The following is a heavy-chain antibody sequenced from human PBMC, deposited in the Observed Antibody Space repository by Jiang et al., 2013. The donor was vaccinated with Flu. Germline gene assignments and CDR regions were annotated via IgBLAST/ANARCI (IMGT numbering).Heavy chain of an antibody. J-gene: IGHJ6*03. D-gene: IGHD2/OR15-2a*01. CDR3: ARDRGTTFLSYYYMDV. Sequence: KVSCKASGYTFTSYGISWVRQAPGQGLEWMGWISAYNGNTNYAQKLQGRVTMTTDTSTSTAYMELRSLRSDDTAVYYCARDRGTTFLSYYYMDVWGKGTTVTVSS. V-gene: IGHV1-18*04. CDR1: GYTFTSYG. CDR2: ISAYNGNT.